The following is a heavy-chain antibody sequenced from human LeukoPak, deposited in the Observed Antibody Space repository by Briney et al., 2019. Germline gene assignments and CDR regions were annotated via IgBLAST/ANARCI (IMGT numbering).Heavy chain of an antibody. J-gene: IGHJ4*02. V-gene: IGHV3-53*01. CDR1: GFTVSSNY. CDR3: ARGPSGYYKDY. D-gene: IGHD3-3*01. Sequence: GGSLRLSCAASGFTVSSNYMSWVRQAPGKGLEWVSVIYSGGSTYYADSVKGRFTISRDNSKNTLYLQMNSLRAEDTAVYYCARGPSGYYKDYWGQGTLVTVSS. CDR2: IYSGGST.